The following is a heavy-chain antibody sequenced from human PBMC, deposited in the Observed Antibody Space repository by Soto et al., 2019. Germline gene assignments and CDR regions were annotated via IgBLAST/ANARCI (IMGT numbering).Heavy chain of an antibody. V-gene: IGHV4-34*01. J-gene: IGHJ3*02. Sequence: QVQLQQWGAGLLKPSETLSLTCAVYGGSFSGYYWSWIRQPPGKGLEWIGEINHSGSTNYNPSLKSRATISVDTSKNQFSLKLSSVTAADTAVYYCARGLRPRAFDIWGQGTMVTVSS. CDR3: ARGLRPRAFDI. CDR1: GGSFSGYY. CDR2: INHSGST.